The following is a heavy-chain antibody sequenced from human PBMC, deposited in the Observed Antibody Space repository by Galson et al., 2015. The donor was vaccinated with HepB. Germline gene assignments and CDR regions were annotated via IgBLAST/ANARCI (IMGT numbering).Heavy chain of an antibody. J-gene: IGHJ6*02. CDR2: INPNGDIT. CDR1: RYTFSNYY. CDR3: GREGRTRLGREKYYHNDYYYCMGG. D-gene: IGHD3-16*01. Sequence: SVKVSCKASRYTFSNYYIHWVRQAPGQGLEWMGIINPNGDITTYAEKFQGRVTMTTDTSTSTVYMQLSSLRSEDTAVYFCGREGRTRLGREKYYHNDYYYCMGGWVQGTTITVPS. V-gene: IGHV1-46*01.